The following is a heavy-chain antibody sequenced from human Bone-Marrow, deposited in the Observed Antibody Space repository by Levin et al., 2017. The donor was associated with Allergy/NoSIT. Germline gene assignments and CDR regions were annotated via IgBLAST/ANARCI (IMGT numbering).Heavy chain of an antibody. CDR2: IYYSGST. CDR1: GDSISRYY. V-gene: IGHV4-59*01. J-gene: IGHJ6*02. CDR3: ARDAQTSPTRNYGMDV. Sequence: GSLRLSCTVSGDSISRYYWSWIRQPPGKGLEWMGYIYYSGSTNYNPSLKSRVTISVDTSKNQFSLDLNFVTAADTAVYYCARDAQTSPTRNYGMDVWGQGTTVTVSS.